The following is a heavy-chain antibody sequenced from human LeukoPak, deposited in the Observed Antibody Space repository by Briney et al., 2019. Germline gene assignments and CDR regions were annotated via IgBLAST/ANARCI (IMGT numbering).Heavy chain of an antibody. D-gene: IGHD6-19*01. Sequence: ASVKVSCKASGYTFTGYYMHWVRQAPGQGLEWMGWINPNSGGTNYAQKFQGRVTMTRDTSISTAYMELSRLRSDDTAVYYCARGYSSNRGAFDIWGQGTMVTVSS. J-gene: IGHJ3*02. CDR3: ARGYSSNRGAFDI. CDR2: INPNSGGT. CDR1: GYTFTGYY. V-gene: IGHV1-2*02.